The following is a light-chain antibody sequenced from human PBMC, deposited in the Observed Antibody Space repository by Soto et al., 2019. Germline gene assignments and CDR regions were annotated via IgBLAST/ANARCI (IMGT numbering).Light chain of an antibody. CDR1: QSISGY. Sequence: DIQMTQSPSSLSASVGDRVTITCRASQSISGYLNWYQQKPGTAPKLLIYTASSLQSGVPSRFSGSGSGTDFTLTISSLQPEDFATYHCQQGYTTPITFGQGTRLEIK. CDR3: QQGYTTPIT. V-gene: IGKV1-39*01. CDR2: TAS. J-gene: IGKJ5*01.